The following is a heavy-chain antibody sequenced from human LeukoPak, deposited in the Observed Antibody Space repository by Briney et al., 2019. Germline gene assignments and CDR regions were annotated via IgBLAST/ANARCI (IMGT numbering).Heavy chain of an antibody. Sequence: PGGSLRLSCAASGFTFSSYSMNWVRQALGKGLEWVSYISSSSSTIYYADSVKGRFTISRDNAKNSLYLQMNSLRAEDTAVYYCARGLSGYDSKRYYYYMDVWGKGTTVTVSS. CDR1: GFTFSSYS. V-gene: IGHV3-48*04. CDR2: ISSSSSTI. J-gene: IGHJ6*03. D-gene: IGHD5-12*01. CDR3: ARGLSGYDSKRYYYYMDV.